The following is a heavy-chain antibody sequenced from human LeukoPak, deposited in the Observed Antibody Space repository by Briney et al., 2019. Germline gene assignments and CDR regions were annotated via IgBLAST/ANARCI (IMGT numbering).Heavy chain of an antibody. D-gene: IGHD6-6*01. Sequence: GGSLRLSCAASGFTFSSYWMSWVRQAPGKGLEWVGNIKQDGSETYFVDSVKGRFTISRDNAKNSLYLQMNSLRAEDTAVYYCARSIAARLNQFDYWGQGTLVTVSS. V-gene: IGHV3-7*01. CDR3: ARSIAARLNQFDY. CDR1: GFTFSSYW. J-gene: IGHJ4*02. CDR2: IKQDGSET.